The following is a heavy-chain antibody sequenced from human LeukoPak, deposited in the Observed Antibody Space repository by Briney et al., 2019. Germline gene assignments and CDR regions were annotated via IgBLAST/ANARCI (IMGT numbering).Heavy chain of an antibody. CDR2: TRSSSTYI. V-gene: IGHV3-21*01. D-gene: IGHD6-19*01. Sequence: GSLRLSCAASGFTFSIYSMNWVRQAPGKGLEWVSFTRSSSTYISYADSVKGRFTTYRDNAKNSLYLQMNSLRAEDTAVYYCARPGIAVAGEFFDYWGQGTLVTVS. J-gene: IGHJ4*02. CDR3: ARPGIAVAGEFFDY. CDR1: GFTFSIYS.